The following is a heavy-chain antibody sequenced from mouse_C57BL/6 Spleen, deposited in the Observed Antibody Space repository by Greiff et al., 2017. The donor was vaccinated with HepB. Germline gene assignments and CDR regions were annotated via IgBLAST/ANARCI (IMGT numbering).Heavy chain of an antibody. V-gene: IGHV1-43*01. D-gene: IGHD1-1*01. Sequence: EVQLQQSGPELVKPGASVKISCKASGYSFTGYYMHWVKQSSEKSLEWIGEINPSTGGTSYNQKFKGKATLTVDKSSSTAYMQLKSLTSEDSAVYYCAAFYYYGSSYGYWGQGTTLTVSS. CDR3: AAFYYYGSSYGY. CDR1: GYSFTGYY. CDR2: INPSTGGT. J-gene: IGHJ2*01.